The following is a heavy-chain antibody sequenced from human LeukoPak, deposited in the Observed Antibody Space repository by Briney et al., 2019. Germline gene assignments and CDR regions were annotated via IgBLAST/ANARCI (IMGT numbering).Heavy chain of an antibody. CDR3: ARDGYYDILTGYLGLGMDV. V-gene: IGHV3-11*06. CDR1: GFTFSDYY. D-gene: IGHD3-9*01. CDR2: ISSSSSYT. Sequence: GGSLRLSCAASGFTFSDYYMSWIRQAPGKGLEWVSYISSSSSYTNYADSVKGRFTISRDNAKNSLYLQMNSLRAEDTAVYYCARDGYYDILTGYLGLGMDVWGQGTTVTVSS. J-gene: IGHJ6*02.